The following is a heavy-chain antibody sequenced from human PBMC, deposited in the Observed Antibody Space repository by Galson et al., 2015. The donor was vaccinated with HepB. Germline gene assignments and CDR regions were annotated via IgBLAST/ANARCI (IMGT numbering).Heavy chain of an antibody. CDR3: AKDIGRWLIALDF. D-gene: IGHD6-19*01. CDR1: GFRFSSYA. V-gene: IGHV3-23*01. Sequence: SLRLSCAASGFRFSSYAMSWVRQAPGKGLEWVSGISSGGGSRYYIDSVKGRSTISRDDSKTTLYLQMNSLRAEDTAIYYCAKDIGRWLIALDFWGQGTLVTASS. J-gene: IGHJ4*02. CDR2: ISSGGGSR.